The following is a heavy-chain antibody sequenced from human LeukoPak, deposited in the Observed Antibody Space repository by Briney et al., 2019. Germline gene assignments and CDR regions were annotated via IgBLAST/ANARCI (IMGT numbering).Heavy chain of an antibody. CDR2: ISSSSSYI. CDR1: GFTFSSYS. Sequence: PGGSLRLSCAASGFTFSSYSMNWVRQAPGKGLDWVSSISSSSSYIYYADSVKGRFTISRDNAKNSLYLQMNSLRAEDTAVYYCARNSPDTASDYWGQGTLVTVSS. V-gene: IGHV3-21*01. D-gene: IGHD5-18*01. J-gene: IGHJ4*02. CDR3: ARNSPDTASDY.